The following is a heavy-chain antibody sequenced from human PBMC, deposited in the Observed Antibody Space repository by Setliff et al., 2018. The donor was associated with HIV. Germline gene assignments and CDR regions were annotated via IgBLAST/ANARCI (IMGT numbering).Heavy chain of an antibody. J-gene: IGHJ4*02. CDR1: GVSISNYY. Sequence: PSETLSLTCTVSGVSISNYYWSWIRQPAGKGLEWIGRIYTSGNTNYNPSLKSRVTMSVDTSKKQFSQKLTSVTAADTAVYYCAGHFYYSGSGIWAGLDSWGQGTLVTSPQ. V-gene: IGHV4-4*07. CDR3: AGHFYYSGSGIWAGLDS. D-gene: IGHD3-10*01. CDR2: IYTSGNT.